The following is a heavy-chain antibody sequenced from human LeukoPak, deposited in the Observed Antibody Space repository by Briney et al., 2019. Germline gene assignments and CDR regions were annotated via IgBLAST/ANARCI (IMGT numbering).Heavy chain of an antibody. CDR3: ARDSGSSPTFDY. CDR1: GGSFSGYH. V-gene: IGHV4-59*01. CDR2: IHYSGST. D-gene: IGHD6-13*01. Sequence: SETLSLTCAVYGGSFSGYHWSWIRQPPGKGLEWIGYIHYSGSTNYNPSLKSRVTMSGDTSKNQFSLKLSSVTTADTAVYYCARDSGSSPTFDYWGQGTLVTVSS. J-gene: IGHJ4*02.